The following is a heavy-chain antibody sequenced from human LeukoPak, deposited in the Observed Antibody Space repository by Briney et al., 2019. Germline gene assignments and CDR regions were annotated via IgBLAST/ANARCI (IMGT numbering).Heavy chain of an antibody. Sequence: PSETLSLTCTVSGGSVSNSGNYWSWIRRPPGKGLEWIGYIYYSGSTNYNPSLKSRVTISVDTSKDQFSLKLTSVTAADTAVYYCARDRSQDRYYYSGMDVWGKGTTVTVAS. D-gene: IGHD2-15*01. CDR1: GGSVSNSGNY. CDR3: ARDRSQDRYYYSGMDV. V-gene: IGHV4-61*08. CDR2: IYYSGST. J-gene: IGHJ6*04.